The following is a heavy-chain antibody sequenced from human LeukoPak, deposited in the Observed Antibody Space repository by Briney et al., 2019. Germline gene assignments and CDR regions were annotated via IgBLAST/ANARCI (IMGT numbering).Heavy chain of an antibody. D-gene: IGHD3-10*01. V-gene: IGHV4-39*01. J-gene: IGHJ5*02. Sequence: SETLSLTCTVSGGSISSSMYYWGWIRQPPGKGLEGIGNIYYSGSTYDNPSLKIPVTTSVDTPKNHVSLKLRSVTAADTAVYYCARHRKFRGVIIDCFDRWGQGPLVTVSS. CDR1: GGSISSSMYY. CDR2: IYYSGST. CDR3: ARHRKFRGVIIDCFDR.